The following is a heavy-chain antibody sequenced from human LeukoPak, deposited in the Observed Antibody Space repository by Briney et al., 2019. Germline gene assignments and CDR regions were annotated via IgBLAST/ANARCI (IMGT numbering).Heavy chain of an antibody. CDR2: ISGSGGST. CDR3: AKSPRYSGSYGVNY. V-gene: IGHV3-23*01. CDR1: GFTFSSYA. J-gene: IGHJ4*02. D-gene: IGHD1-26*01. Sequence: QTGGSLRLSCAASGFTFSSYAMSWVRQAPGKGLEWVSAISGSGGSTYYADSVKGRFTISRDNSKNTLYLQMNSLRAEDTAVYYCAKSPRYSGSYGVNYWGQGTLVTVSS.